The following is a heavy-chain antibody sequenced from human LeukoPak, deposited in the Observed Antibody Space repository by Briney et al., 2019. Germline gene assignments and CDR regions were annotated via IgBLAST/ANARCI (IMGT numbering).Heavy chain of an antibody. J-gene: IGHJ4*02. CDR1: GGSISSYY. Sequence: SETLSLTCTVSGGSISSYYWSWIRQPPGKGLEWIGRIYTSGSTNYNPSLKSRVTMSVDTSKNQFSLKLSSVTVADTAVYYCARDRGSGWYGGFDYWGQGTLVTVSS. CDR2: IYTSGST. D-gene: IGHD6-19*01. V-gene: IGHV4-4*07. CDR3: ARDRGSGWYGGFDY.